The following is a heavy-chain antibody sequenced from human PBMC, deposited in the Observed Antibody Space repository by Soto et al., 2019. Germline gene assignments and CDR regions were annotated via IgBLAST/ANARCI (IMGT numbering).Heavy chain of an antibody. Sequence: SGGSLRLSCAASGFTFSSYAMSWVRQAPGKGLEWGSASSGSGGSTYYADSVKGRFTISRDNSKNTLYLQMNSLRAEDTAVYYCAKVLSNSETENGGGFDPWGQGTLVTVSS. CDR2: SSGSGGST. J-gene: IGHJ5*02. CDR3: AKVLSNSETENGGGFDP. D-gene: IGHD5-12*01. V-gene: IGHV3-23*01. CDR1: GFTFSSYA.